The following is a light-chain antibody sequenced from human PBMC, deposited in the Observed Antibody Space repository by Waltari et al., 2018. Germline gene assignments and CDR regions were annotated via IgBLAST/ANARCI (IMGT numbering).Light chain of an antibody. Sequence: DIVVTQSPDSLAVPLGERATINFKSSHSVLYRSYNKKYLAWYQRKPGQPPKLLIYWASIREYGVPDRFSGSGSETDFTLTISSLQAEDVAVYYCQQFYNTPYSFGQGTKLEV. CDR3: QQFYNTPYS. V-gene: IGKV4-1*01. CDR1: HSVLYRSYNKKY. CDR2: WAS. J-gene: IGKJ2*03.